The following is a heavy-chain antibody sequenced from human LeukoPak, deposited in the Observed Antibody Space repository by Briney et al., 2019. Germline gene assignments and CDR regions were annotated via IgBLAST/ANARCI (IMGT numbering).Heavy chain of an antibody. V-gene: IGHV3-7*01. D-gene: IGHD6-13*01. CDR1: GFTFSSYW. CDR2: MKYDGSEK. Sequence: GGSLRLSCAASGFTFSSYWMSWVRQAPGKGLEWVANMKYDGSEKYYEDSVKGRFTISRDNAKNSLYLQMNSLRAEDTAVYYCVRDIEAAGLFLDYWGQGTLVTVSS. J-gene: IGHJ4*02. CDR3: VRDIEAAGLFLDY.